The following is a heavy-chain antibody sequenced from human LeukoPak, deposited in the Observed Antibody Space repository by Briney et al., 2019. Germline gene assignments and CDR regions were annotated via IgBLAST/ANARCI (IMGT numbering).Heavy chain of an antibody. CDR1: GYTFSNYV. Sequence: GASVKVSCKTSGYTFSNYVITWVRQAPGQGLEWMGWISVYNGNAIYAQNLQGRVTMTTDTSTSTAYLELSSLTSDDTAIYYCARSGPQYWALDHWGRGTLVTVSP. D-gene: IGHD2/OR15-2a*01. CDR3: ARSGPQYWALDH. J-gene: IGHJ4*02. CDR2: ISVYNGNA. V-gene: IGHV1-18*01.